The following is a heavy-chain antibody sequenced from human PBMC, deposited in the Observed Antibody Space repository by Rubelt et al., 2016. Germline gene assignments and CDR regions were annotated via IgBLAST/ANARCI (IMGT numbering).Heavy chain of an antibody. Sequence: VRQAPGKGLEWVANIKQDGSEKYYVDSVKGRFTISRDNSKNTLYLQMNSLRPEDTAVYYCARRRGDGYFDYWGQGTLVTVSS. V-gene: IGHV3-7*01. J-gene: IGHJ4*02. CDR3: ARRRGDGYFDY. CDR2: IKQDGSEK. D-gene: IGHD3-10*01.